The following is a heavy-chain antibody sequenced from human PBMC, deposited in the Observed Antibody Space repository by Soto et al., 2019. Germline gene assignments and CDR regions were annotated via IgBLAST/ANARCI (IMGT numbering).Heavy chain of an antibody. Sequence: GGSLRLSCAASGFTFSTYAMSWVRQAPGKGLEWVSAISGSGGSTYYADAVKGRFTISRDNSKNTLYLQMNSLRAEDTAVYYCAKRTVGWYFDLWGRGTLVTVSS. CDR3: AKRTVGWYFDL. J-gene: IGHJ2*01. CDR1: GFTFSTYA. V-gene: IGHV3-23*01. CDR2: ISGSGGST. D-gene: IGHD4-17*01.